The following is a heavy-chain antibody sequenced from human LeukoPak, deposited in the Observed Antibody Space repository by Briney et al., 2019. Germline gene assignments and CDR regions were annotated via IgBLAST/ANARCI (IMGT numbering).Heavy chain of an antibody. D-gene: IGHD5-18*01. V-gene: IGHV4-38-2*02. Sequence: SETLSLTCTVSGYSISSGYDWGWIRQPPGKGLEWIGRIYHSGSTNYNPSLKSRVTISVDTSKNQCSLKLSSVTAADTAVYYCATLGYSYGTDYWGQGTLVTVSS. CDR1: GYSISSGYD. J-gene: IGHJ4*02. CDR2: IYHSGST. CDR3: ATLGYSYGTDY.